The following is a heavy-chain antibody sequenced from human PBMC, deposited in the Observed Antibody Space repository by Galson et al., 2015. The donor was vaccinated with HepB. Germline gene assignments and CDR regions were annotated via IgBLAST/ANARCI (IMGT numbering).Heavy chain of an antibody. CDR1: GYTFTSYY. Sequence: SVKVSCKASGYTFTSYYMHWVRQAPGQGLEWMGIINPSGGSTSYAQKFKGRVTMTRDTSTSTVYMELSSLRSEDTAVYYCARDPGGSGSPNDAFDIWGQGTMVTVSS. CDR3: ARDPGGSGSPNDAFDI. D-gene: IGHD3-10*01. CDR2: INPSGGST. J-gene: IGHJ3*02. V-gene: IGHV1-46*01.